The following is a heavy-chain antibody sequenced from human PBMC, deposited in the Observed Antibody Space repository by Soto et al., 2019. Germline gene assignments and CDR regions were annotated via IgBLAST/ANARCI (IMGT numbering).Heavy chain of an antibody. CDR3: ARAIPNDSSGWSFDY. Sequence: SETLSLTCAVYGGSFSGYYWSWIRQPPGKGLEWIGEINHSGSTNYNPSLKSRVTISVDTSKNQFSLKLSSVTAADTAVYYCARAIPNDSSGWSFDYWGQGTLVTVSS. V-gene: IGHV4-34*01. D-gene: IGHD6-19*01. CDR2: INHSGST. J-gene: IGHJ4*02. CDR1: GGSFSGYY.